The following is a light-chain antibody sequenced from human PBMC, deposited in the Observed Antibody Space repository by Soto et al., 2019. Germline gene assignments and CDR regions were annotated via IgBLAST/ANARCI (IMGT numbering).Light chain of an antibody. CDR1: QNLLHSNGYTY. V-gene: IGKV2-28*01. Sequence: IVLTQSPLSLPVTPGEPASVSFRSSQNLLHSNGYTYLNWYQQKPGKAPNLLIYTASSLESGVPSRFSGSGSGTDFTLTISSLQAEDVAVYYCQQYYSTPRTFGQGTKVDIK. CDR3: QQYYSTPRT. CDR2: TAS. J-gene: IGKJ1*01.